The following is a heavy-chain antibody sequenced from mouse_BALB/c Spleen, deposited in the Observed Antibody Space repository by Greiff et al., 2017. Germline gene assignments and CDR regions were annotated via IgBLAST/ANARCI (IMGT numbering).Heavy chain of an antibody. CDR3: NAGGNYGLYYFGY. CDR1: GFNIKDYY. J-gene: IGHJ2*01. V-gene: IGHV14-4*02. CDR2: IDPENGDT. D-gene: IGHD1-1*02. Sequence: EVQLQESGAELVRSGASVKLSCTASGFNIKDYYMHWVKQRPEQGLEWIGWIDPENGDTEYAPKFQGKATMTADTSSNTAYLQLSSLTSEDTAVYYCNAGGNYGLYYFGYWGQGTTLTVSS.